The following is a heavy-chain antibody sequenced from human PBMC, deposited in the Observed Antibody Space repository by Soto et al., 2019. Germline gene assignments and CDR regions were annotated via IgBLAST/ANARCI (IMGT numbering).Heavy chain of an antibody. V-gene: IGHV4-34*01. J-gene: IGHJ4*02. Sequence: SETLSLTCAVYGGSFSGYYWSWIRQPPGEGLEWIGEINHSGSTNYNPSLKSRVTISVDTSKNQFSLKLSSVTAADTAVYYCARGPGLGIAAAGTFDYWGQGTLVTVSS. CDR3: ARGPGLGIAAAGTFDY. CDR1: GGSFSGYY. CDR2: INHSGST. D-gene: IGHD6-13*01.